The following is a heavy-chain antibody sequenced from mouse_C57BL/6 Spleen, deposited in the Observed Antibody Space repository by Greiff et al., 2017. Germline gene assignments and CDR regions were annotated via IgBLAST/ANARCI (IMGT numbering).Heavy chain of an antibody. J-gene: IGHJ2*01. CDR3: ARGLNYFDY. CDR2: ISSGSSTI. D-gene: IGHD3-3*01. CDR1: GFTFSDYG. Sequence: EVKLVESGGGLVKPGGSLKLSCAASGFTFSDYGMHWVRQAPEKGLEWVAYISSGSSTIYYADTVKGRFTISRDNAKNTLFLQMTSLRSEDTAMYYCARGLNYFDYWGQGTTLTVSS. V-gene: IGHV5-17*01.